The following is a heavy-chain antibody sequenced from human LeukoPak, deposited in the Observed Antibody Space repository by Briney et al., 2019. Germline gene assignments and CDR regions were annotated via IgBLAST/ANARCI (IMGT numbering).Heavy chain of an antibody. Sequence: GGSLRLSCAASGFTFSNAWMNWVRQAPGKGLEWVGRIKSKTDGGTTDYAAPVKGRFTISRDDSKNALYLQMNSLKTEDTAVYYCTTDFKGITMIPEEDHWGQGTLVTVSS. J-gene: IGHJ4*02. CDR3: TTDFKGITMIPEEDH. D-gene: IGHD3-22*01. CDR2: IKSKTDGGTT. V-gene: IGHV3-15*07. CDR1: GFTFSNAW.